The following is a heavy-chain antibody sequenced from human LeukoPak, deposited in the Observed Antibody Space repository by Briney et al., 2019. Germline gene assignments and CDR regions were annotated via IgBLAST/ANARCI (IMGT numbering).Heavy chain of an antibody. CDR2: INPNSGGT. V-gene: IGHV1-2*02. J-gene: IGHJ4*02. Sequence: ASVKVSCKASGYTFTGYYMHWVRQAPGHGLEWMGWINPNSGGTNYAQKFQGRVTMTRDTSISTAYMELSRLRSDDTAVYYCARDGGGDYTPFDYWGQGTLVTVSS. D-gene: IGHD4-17*01. CDR3: ARDGGGDYTPFDY. CDR1: GYTFTGYY.